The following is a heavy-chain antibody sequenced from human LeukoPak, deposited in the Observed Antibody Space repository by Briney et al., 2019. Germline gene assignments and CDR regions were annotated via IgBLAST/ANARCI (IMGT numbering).Heavy chain of an antibody. D-gene: IGHD3-10*02. CDR3: ARSTGSTMFIDY. Sequence: SETLSLTCTVSGGSISSGDYYWSWIRQPPGKGLEWIGYIYYSGSTYYNPSLKSRVAISVDTSKNQFSLKLSSVTAADTAVYYCARSTGSTMFIDYWGQGTLVTVSS. J-gene: IGHJ4*02. CDR1: GGSISSGDYY. V-gene: IGHV4-30-4*02. CDR2: IYYSGST.